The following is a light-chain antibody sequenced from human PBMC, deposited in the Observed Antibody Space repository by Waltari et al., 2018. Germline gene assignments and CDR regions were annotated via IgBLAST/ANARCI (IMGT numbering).Light chain of an antibody. Sequence: EIVLTQSPATLSLSPGERATLSCRASQSVSNFLAWYQQKPGQAPRLLIYEASKRATGIPARFSGRGSGTDFTLTISSLEPEDFAVYYCQQRANWPPLTFGGGTKVEIK. CDR1: QSVSNF. J-gene: IGKJ4*01. CDR2: EAS. V-gene: IGKV3-11*01. CDR3: QQRANWPPLT.